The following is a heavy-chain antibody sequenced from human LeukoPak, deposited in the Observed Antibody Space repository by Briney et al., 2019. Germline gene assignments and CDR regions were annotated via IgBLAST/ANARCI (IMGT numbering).Heavy chain of an antibody. CDR2: IYYSGST. J-gene: IGHJ5*02. V-gene: IGHV4-59*01. D-gene: IGHD6-6*01. Sequence: SETLSLTCTVSGGSISSYYWSWIRQPPGKGLELIGYIYYSGSTNYNPSLKSRVTISVDTSKNQFSLKLSSVTAADTAVYYCAREVHSSSSGNWFDPWGQGTLVTVSS. CDR3: AREVHSSSSGNWFDP. CDR1: GGSISSYY.